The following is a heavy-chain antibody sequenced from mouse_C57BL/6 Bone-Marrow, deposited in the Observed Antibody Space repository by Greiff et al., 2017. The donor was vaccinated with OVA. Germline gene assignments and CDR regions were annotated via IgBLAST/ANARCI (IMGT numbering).Heavy chain of an antibody. CDR1: GYTFTSYW. V-gene: IGHV1-55*01. CDR2: IYPGSGST. D-gene: IGHD3-2*02. Sequence: QVQLLQPGAELVKPGASVKMSCKASGYTFTSYWITWVKQRPGQGLEWIGDIYPGSGSTNYNEKFKSKATLTVDTSSSTAYMQSSSLTSEDSAVYYCARYQQLRLPGYFDDWGKGTTLTVSS. J-gene: IGHJ2*01. CDR3: ARYQQLRLPGYFDD.